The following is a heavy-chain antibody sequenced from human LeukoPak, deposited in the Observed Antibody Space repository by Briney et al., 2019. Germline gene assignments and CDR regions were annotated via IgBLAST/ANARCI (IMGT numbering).Heavy chain of an antibody. D-gene: IGHD3-22*01. J-gene: IGHJ1*01. CDR1: GYSISSGYY. V-gene: IGHV4-38-2*02. CDR3: ARGEYYDSSGYTHHGSSEYFQR. CDR2: IYHSGST. Sequence: SETLSLTCTVSGYSISSGYYWGWIRQPPGKGLEWIGSIYHSGSTYYNPSLKSRVTISVDTSKNQFSLKLSSVTAADTAVYYCARGEYYDSSGYTHHGSSEYFQRWGQGTLVTVSS.